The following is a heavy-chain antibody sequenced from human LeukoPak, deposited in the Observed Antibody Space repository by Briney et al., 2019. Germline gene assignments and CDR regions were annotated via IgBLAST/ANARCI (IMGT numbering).Heavy chain of an antibody. Sequence: SETLSLTCTVSAGSISSSCCYWGWIRQPPGKGLEWIGSTSYSGTTHYNPSLKSRVTVSVDTSKNQFFLKLSSVTAADTAVYYCARTTGDSAIIASHWGQGTLVTVPS. CDR3: ARTTGDSAIIASH. CDR2: TSYSGTT. D-gene: IGHD3-16*01. CDR1: AGSISSSCCY. V-gene: IGHV4-39*01. J-gene: IGHJ4*02.